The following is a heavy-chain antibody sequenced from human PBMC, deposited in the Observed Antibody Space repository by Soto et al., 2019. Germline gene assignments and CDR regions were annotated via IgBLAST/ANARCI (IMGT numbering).Heavy chain of an antibody. V-gene: IGHV4-34*01. CDR3: ARDQRRLRDY. CDR1: GGSLSGYY. Sequence: QVQLQQWGAGLLKPSETLSLTCAVYGGSLSGYYWSWIRQPPGKGLEWIGEINHSGSTNYNPSLKSRVTISVDTSKNQFSLKLSSVTAADTAVYYCARDQRRLRDYWGQGTLVTVSS. CDR2: INHSGST. J-gene: IGHJ4*02. D-gene: IGHD4-17*01.